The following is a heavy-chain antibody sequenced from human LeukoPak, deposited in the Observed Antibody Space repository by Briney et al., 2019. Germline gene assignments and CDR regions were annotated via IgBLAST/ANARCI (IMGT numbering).Heavy chain of an antibody. CDR1: GYTFNGYY. CDR3: ARVKRGERPTYAFDY. D-gene: IGHD3-10*01. CDR2: INPYSGGT. J-gene: IGHJ4*02. Sequence: ASVKVSCKASGYTFNGYYKHWVRQAPGQGLEWMGYINPYSGGTNYAQKFQGRVTMTRDTSISTAYMELSRLRSDDTAVYYCARVKRGERPTYAFDYWGQGTLVTVSS. V-gene: IGHV1-2*02.